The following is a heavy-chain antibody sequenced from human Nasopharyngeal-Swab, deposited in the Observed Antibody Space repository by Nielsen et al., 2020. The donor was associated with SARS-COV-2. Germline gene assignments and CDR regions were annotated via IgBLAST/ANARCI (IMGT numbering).Heavy chain of an antibody. CDR1: GYTFPSYG. J-gene: IGHJ5*02. Sequence: ASVKVSCKASGYTFPSYGISWVRPAPGQGLEWMGWISAYNGNTNYAQKLQGRVTMTTDTSTSTAYMELRSLRSDDTAVYYCARVPLWFGELLDNWFDPWGQGTLVTVSS. CDR2: ISAYNGNT. CDR3: ARVPLWFGELLDNWFDP. D-gene: IGHD3-10*01. V-gene: IGHV1-18*01.